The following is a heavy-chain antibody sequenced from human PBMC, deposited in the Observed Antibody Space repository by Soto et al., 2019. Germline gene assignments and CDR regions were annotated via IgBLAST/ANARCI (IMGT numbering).Heavy chain of an antibody. CDR2: ISGKNGNT. CDR3: ASVSSSIVVVPDYGMDV. V-gene: IGHV1-18*04. J-gene: IGHJ6*02. Sequence: QVQLVQSGVEVKKPGASVKVSCKASGYTFISHGISWVRQAPGQGLEWMGWISGKNGNTNYAQKLQGRVTLTTDTSTSTAYMELRSLRSADTAVYYCASVSSSIVVVPDYGMDVWGQGTTVTVSS. CDR1: GYTFISHG. D-gene: IGHD2-15*01.